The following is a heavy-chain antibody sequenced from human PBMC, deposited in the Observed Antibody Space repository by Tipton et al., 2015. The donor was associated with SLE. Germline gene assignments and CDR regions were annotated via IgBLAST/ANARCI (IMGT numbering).Heavy chain of an antibody. CDR2: IYYSGST. D-gene: IGHD6-19*01. CDR3: ARETSSLFDY. J-gene: IGHJ4*02. Sequence: TLSLTCAVSGYSISSGYYWGWIRQPPGKGLEWIGYIYYSGSTNYNPSLKSRVTMSVDTSKNQFSLKLSSVTAADTAVYYCARETSSLFDYWGQGTLVTVSS. CDR1: GYSISSGYY. V-gene: IGHV4-28*03.